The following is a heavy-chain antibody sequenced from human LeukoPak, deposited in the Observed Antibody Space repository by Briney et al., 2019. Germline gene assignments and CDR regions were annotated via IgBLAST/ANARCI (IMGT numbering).Heavy chain of an antibody. CDR2: VSKDGRVK. V-gene: IGHV3-7*03. Sequence: GGSLRLSCAASGFTLSSDWMGWVGQARGKGLEWVASVSKDGRVKKYVDSVRGRFTISRDNAKKSLFLQMNSLRAEDTAVYYCARDLDYYRSDYWGQGTLVTVSS. D-gene: IGHD3-10*01. CDR3: ARDLDYYRSDY. CDR1: GFTLSSDW. J-gene: IGHJ4*02.